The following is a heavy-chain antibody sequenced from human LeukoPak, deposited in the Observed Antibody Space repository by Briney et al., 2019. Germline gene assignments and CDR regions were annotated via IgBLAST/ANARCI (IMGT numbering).Heavy chain of an antibody. Sequence: PGGSLRLSCAASGFIFTTYAMSWVRQAPPKGLEWVSGISGSGCSTYYADSVKGRFTISRDTSKSTLYLQMTSLRAEDTAVYYCARESYYDCTGSFDYWGQGTLVTVSS. D-gene: IGHD3-22*01. CDR3: ARESYYDCTGSFDY. V-gene: IGHV3-23*01. J-gene: IGHJ4*02. CDR2: ISGSGCST. CDR1: GFIFTTYA.